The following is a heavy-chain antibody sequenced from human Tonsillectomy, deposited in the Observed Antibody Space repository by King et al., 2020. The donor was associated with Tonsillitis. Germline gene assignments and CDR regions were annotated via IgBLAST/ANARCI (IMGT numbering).Heavy chain of an antibody. D-gene: IGHD6-19*01. J-gene: IGHJ4*02. CDR2: IRNDGTNT. Sequence: VQLVESGGGVVQPGRSLRLFCAASGFTFSDYALHWVRQAPGTGLEWVAAIRNDGTNTYYADFVRGRFTISRDDSKSTLYRQMNSLRADDTALYYCVGGSRGTNLRLGYDCWGQGTLVTVSS. CDR3: VGGSRGTNLRLGYDC. V-gene: IGHV3-30-3*01. CDR1: GFTFSDYA.